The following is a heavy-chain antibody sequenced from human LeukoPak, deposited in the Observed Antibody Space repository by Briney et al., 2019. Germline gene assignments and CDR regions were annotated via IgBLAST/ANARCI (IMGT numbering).Heavy chain of an antibody. V-gene: IGHV1-18*01. J-gene: IGHJ6*02. CDR2: ISAYNGNT. CDR1: GYTFTRYG. CDR3: ARDYGRYYYDSSGYSYYYYGMDV. Sequence: ASVKVSCKASGYTFTRYGISWVRQAPGQGLEWMGWISAYNGNTNYAQKLQGRVTMTTDTSTSPAYMELRSLRSDDTAVYYCARDYGRYYYDSSGYSYYYYGMDVWGQGTTVTVSS. D-gene: IGHD3-22*01.